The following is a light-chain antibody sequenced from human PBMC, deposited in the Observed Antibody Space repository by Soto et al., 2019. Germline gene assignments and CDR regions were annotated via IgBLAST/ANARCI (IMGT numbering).Light chain of an antibody. CDR3: QQYCSLPYL. J-gene: IGKJ2*01. V-gene: IGKV1-33*01. CDR2: AAS. CDR1: QDISNH. Sequence: DIQMTQSPSSLSASVGDRVTITCQASQDISNHLNWYQHKPGEAPKLLIYAASNLETGVPSRFNGRGSGTDFTFTINPLPPEKIAIYYWQQYCSLPYLFWQGTTLEIK.